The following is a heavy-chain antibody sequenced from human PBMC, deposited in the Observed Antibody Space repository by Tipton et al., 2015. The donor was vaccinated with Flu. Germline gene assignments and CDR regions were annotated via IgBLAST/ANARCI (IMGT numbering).Heavy chain of an antibody. CDR3: ARRYCSSTSCYNFDI. V-gene: IGHV4-4*07. J-gene: IGHJ3*02. CDR2: IYTSGST. D-gene: IGHD2-2*02. Sequence: LRLSCTVSGGSISSYYWSWIRQPAGKGLEWIGRIYTSGSTNYNPSLKSRVTMSVDTSKNQFSLKLSSVTAADTAVYYCARRYCSSTSCYNFDIWGQGTMVTVSS. CDR1: GGSISSYY.